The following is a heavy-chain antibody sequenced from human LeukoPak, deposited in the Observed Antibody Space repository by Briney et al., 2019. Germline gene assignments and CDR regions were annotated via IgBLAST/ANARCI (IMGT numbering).Heavy chain of an antibody. CDR2: IYSGGST. Sequence: GGSLRLSFAASGFTVSSNYMSWVRQAPGKGLEWVSVIYSGGSTYYADPVKGRFTISRDNSKNTLYLQMNSLRAEDTAVYYCTSLSDAIESFGTRNYWGQGTLVTVSS. CDR3: TSLSDAIESFGTRNY. V-gene: IGHV3-53*01. CDR1: GFTVSSNY. D-gene: IGHD2-8*01. J-gene: IGHJ4*02.